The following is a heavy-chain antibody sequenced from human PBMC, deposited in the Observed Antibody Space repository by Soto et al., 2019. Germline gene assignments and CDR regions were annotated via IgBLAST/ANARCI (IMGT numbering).Heavy chain of an antibody. CDR2: IYYSGST. CDR1: GGSISSGGYY. V-gene: IGHV4-31*03. Sequence: SETLSLTCTVSGGSISSGGYYWSWIRQHPGKGLEWIGYIYYSGSTYYNPSLKSRVTISVDTSKNQFSLKLSFVTAADTAVYYFARGHRAYYDSSGYLDVWGQGTTVTVSS. J-gene: IGHJ6*02. CDR3: ARGHRAYYDSSGYLDV. D-gene: IGHD3-22*01.